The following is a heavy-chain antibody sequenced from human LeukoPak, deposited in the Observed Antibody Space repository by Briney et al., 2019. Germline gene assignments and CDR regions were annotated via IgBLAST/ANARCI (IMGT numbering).Heavy chain of an antibody. Sequence: GGSLRLSCAAPGLTVSSNYMSWVRQAPGKGLEWVSVIYSDGSTYYADSVKGRFTISRDNSKNTLYLQMNSLRVEDTAVYYCARDDIAVAGTDYWGQGTLVTVSS. V-gene: IGHV3-53*01. CDR1: GLTVSSNY. CDR2: IYSDGST. D-gene: IGHD6-19*01. J-gene: IGHJ4*02. CDR3: ARDDIAVAGTDY.